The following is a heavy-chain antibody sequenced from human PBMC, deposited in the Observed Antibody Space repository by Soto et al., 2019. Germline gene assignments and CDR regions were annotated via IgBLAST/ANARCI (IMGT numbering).Heavy chain of an antibody. CDR1: GVSITSYY. CDR3: ARVPVAVAATEDYYGLDV. Sequence: SETLSLTCSVSGVSITSYYWSWIRQSAGGGLEWMGRINTDGLSTYSPSFKSRLAMSLDTSKNQVSLRLISVTAADTAVYFCARVPVAVAATEDYYGLDVWGQGTTVTVSS. J-gene: IGHJ6*02. CDR2: INTDGLS. D-gene: IGHD2-15*01. V-gene: IGHV4-4*07.